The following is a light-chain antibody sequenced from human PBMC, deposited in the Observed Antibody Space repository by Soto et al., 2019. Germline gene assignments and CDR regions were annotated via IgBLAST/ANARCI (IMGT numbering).Light chain of an antibody. CDR1: SSDVGGSNY. Sequence: QSALTQPASVSGSPGQSITISCTGTSSDVGGSNYVSWYQQHPGKAPKLMIYDVSNRPSGVSNRFSGSKSVNTASLTISGRQAEDEADYYCSSYTSSSTLYVFGTGTKVTVL. CDR3: SSYTSSSTLYV. J-gene: IGLJ1*01. CDR2: DVS. V-gene: IGLV2-14*01.